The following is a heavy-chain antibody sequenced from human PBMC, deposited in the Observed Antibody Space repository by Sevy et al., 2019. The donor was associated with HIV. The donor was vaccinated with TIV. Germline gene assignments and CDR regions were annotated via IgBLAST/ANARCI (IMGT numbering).Heavy chain of an antibody. J-gene: IGHJ3*02. CDR3: ARDGRGISAFDI. D-gene: IGHD3-3*02. CDR1: EFTFSSHA. V-gene: IGHV3-23*01. Sequence: GGSLRLSCTASEFTFSSHAVARVHQAPRKGLEWVSAISGSGENTHYADSVKGRFTISRDNFKNTLYLQMNSLRAEDTALYYCARDGRGISAFDIWGQGTMVTVSS. CDR2: ISGSGENT.